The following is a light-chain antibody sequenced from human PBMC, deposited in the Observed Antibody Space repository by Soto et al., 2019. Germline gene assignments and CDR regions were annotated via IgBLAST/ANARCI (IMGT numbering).Light chain of an antibody. CDR2: GAS. CDR1: QSVSPY. V-gene: IGKV3-20*01. J-gene: IGKJ3*01. Sequence: EIVLTQSPGTLSLSPGERATRSCRASQSVSPYLAWYQHKPGQAPRLLIYGASSRATGIPDRFSGSGSGTDFTLTISRLEPEDFAVYFCQQYGSSPPVTFGPGIKVDIQ. CDR3: QQYGSSPPVT.